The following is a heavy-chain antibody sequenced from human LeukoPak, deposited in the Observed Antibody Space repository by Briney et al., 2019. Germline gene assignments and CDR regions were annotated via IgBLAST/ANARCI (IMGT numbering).Heavy chain of an antibody. Sequence: SQTLSLTCTVSGGSISSGDYYWSWIRQPPGRGLEWIVYIYYSGSTYYNPSLKSRITISVDTSKNQFSLKLSSVTAADTAVYYCASDQGDILTGVIDYWGQGTLVTVSA. CDR1: GGSISSGDYY. J-gene: IGHJ4*02. CDR3: ASDQGDILTGVIDY. D-gene: IGHD3-9*01. V-gene: IGHV4-30-4*01. CDR2: IYYSGST.